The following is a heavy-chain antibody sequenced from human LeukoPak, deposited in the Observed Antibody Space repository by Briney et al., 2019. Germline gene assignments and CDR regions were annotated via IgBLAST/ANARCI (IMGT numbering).Heavy chain of an antibody. Sequence: GESLKISCQASGYSFTSYWIGWVRQMPGKGLEWMGIIYPGDSDTRYSPSFQGQVTISADKSISTAYLQWSSLKASDTAMYYCARGYFDWLLPFDYWGQGTLVTVSS. CDR3: ARGYFDWLLPFDY. V-gene: IGHV5-51*01. CDR1: GYSFTSYW. D-gene: IGHD3-9*01. J-gene: IGHJ4*02. CDR2: IYPGDSDT.